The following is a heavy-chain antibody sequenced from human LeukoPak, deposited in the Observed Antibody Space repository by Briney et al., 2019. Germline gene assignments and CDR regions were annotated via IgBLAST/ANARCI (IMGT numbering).Heavy chain of an antibody. CDR3: ANREVPAAIGALRYYYGMDV. CDR2: ISGSGGST. D-gene: IGHD2-2*02. Sequence: GGSLRLSCAASGFTFSSYAMSWVRQAPGKGLEWVSAISGSGGSTYYADSVKGRFTISRDNSKNTLYLQMNSLRAEDTAVYYCANREVPAAIGALRYYYGMDVWGQGTTVTVSS. CDR1: GFTFSSYA. J-gene: IGHJ6*02. V-gene: IGHV3-23*01.